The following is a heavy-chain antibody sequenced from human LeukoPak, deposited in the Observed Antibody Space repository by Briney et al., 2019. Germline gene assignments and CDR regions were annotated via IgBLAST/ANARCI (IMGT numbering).Heavy chain of an antibody. V-gene: IGHV4-39*01. D-gene: IGHD3-22*01. CDR2: IYYSGST. J-gene: IGHJ4*02. Sequence: SETLSLTCTVSGGAISRDTYYWGWIRQPPGKGLEWIGNIYYSGSTYYNPSRKSRGTISVDTSKTQFSLKVTSVAAADTAVYYCARLKRDYYDSSGLVYFDYWGQGTLVTVSS. CDR1: GGAISRDTYY. CDR3: ARLKRDYYDSSGLVYFDY.